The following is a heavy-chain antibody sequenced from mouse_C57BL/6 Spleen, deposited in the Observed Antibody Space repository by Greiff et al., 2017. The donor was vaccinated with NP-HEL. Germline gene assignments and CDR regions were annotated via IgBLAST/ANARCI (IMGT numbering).Heavy chain of an antibody. J-gene: IGHJ1*03. Sequence: VKLMESGPGLVAPSQSLSITCTVSGFSLTSYGVHWVRQPPGKGLEWLVVIWSDGSTTYNSALKSRLSISKDNSKSQVFLKMNSLQTDDTAMYYCARGSWDVGYFDVWGTGTTVTVSS. CDR3: ARGSWDVGYFDV. CDR1: GFSLTSYG. D-gene: IGHD4-1*01. V-gene: IGHV2-6*03. CDR2: IWSDGST.